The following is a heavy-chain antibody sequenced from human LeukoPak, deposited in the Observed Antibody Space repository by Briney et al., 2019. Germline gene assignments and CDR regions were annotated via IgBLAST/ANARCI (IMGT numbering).Heavy chain of an antibody. V-gene: IGHV3-48*04. Sequence: PGGSLRLSCAASGFTFSSYSMNWVRQAPGKGLEWISYIGSSSSTIYYADSVKGRFTISRDNAKNSLYLQMNSLRAEDTAVYYCGRGRDGYNRFDYWGQGTLVTVSS. D-gene: IGHD5-24*01. CDR3: GRGRDGYNRFDY. CDR2: IGSSSSTI. J-gene: IGHJ4*02. CDR1: GFTFSSYS.